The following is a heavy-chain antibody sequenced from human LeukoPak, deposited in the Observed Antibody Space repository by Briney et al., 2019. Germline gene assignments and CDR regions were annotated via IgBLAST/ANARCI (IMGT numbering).Heavy chain of an antibody. CDR3: ARGMQWPAKQFDY. D-gene: IGHD6-19*01. CDR1: GGSISSGGYS. J-gene: IGHJ4*02. CDR2: IYHSGST. Sequence: SQTQSLTCAVSGGSISSGGYSWSWIRQPPGKGLEWIGYIYHSGSTYYNPSLKSRVTISVDRSKNQFSLKLSSVTAADTAVYYCARGMQWPAKQFDYWGQGTLVTVSS. V-gene: IGHV4-30-2*01.